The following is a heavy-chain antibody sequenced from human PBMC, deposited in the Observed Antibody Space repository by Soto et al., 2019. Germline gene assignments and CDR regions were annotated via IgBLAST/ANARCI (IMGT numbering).Heavy chain of an antibody. CDR1: GFTFISYA. D-gene: IGHD2-15*01. Sequence: QVQLVESGGGVVQPGRSLRLSCAASGFTFISYAMNWVRQAPGKGLEWVALISYDGSNTYYADSVKGRFTISRDNSKNTLYLQMYSLRAGDTAVYYCARGSLYCSSTSCSYGMDVWGQGTTVTVSS. CDR3: ARGSLYCSSTSCSYGMDV. J-gene: IGHJ6*02. V-gene: IGHV3-30-3*01. CDR2: ISYDGSNT.